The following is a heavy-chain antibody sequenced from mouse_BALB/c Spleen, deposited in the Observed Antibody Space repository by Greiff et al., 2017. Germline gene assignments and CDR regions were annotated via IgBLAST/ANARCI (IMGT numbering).Heavy chain of an antibody. CDR1: GFTFSSFG. Sequence: EVQLVESGGGLVQPGGSRKLSCAASGFTFSSFGMHWVRQAPEKGLEWVAYISSGSSTIYYADTVKGRFTISRDNPKNTLFLQMTSLRSEDTAMYYCARGENYKGYFDYWGQGTTLTVSS. CDR3: ARGENYKGYFDY. V-gene: IGHV5-17*02. CDR2: ISSGSSTI. D-gene: IGHD2-12*01. J-gene: IGHJ2*01.